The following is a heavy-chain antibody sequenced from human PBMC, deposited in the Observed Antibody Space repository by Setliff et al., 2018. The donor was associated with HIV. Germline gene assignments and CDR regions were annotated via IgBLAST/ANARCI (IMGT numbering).Heavy chain of an antibody. CDR2: ISTSGSIT. D-gene: IGHD4-17*01. J-gene: IGHJ4*02. CDR3: AKFFGGYGDYMGFDY. CDR1: GFTFSSYS. Sequence: RLSCEASGFTFSSYSMNWVRQAPGKGLEWISYISTSGSITYYADSVKGRFTISRDNSKNTLYLQMNSLRAEDTAVYYCAKFFGGYGDYMGFDYWGQGTLVTVSS. V-gene: IGHV3-48*01.